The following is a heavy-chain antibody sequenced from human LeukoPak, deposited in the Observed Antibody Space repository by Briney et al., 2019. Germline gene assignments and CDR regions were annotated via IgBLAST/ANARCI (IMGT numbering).Heavy chain of an antibody. CDR1: GFTFSDYY. D-gene: IGHD6-13*01. CDR2: ISSSGSTK. V-gene: IGHV3-11*01. J-gene: IGHJ4*02. CDR3: ARGPPTNQREPHIYSSSWPIDY. Sequence: GGSLRLSCAASGFTFSDYYMSWIRQAPGKGLEWVSYISSSGSTKYYADSVKGRFTISRDNAKNSLSLQMNSLRAEDTAVYYCARGPPTNQREPHIYSSSWPIDYWGQGTLVTVSS.